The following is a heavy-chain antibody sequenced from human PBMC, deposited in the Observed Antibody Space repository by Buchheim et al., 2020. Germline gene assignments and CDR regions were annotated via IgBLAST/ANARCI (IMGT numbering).Heavy chain of an antibody. D-gene: IGHD3-10*01. Sequence: VQLVESGGGLVQPGGSLRLSCAASGFTFSSYWMRWVRQAPGKGLEWVANIRQDGSDKHYADSVKGRCTISRDTSKSTLYLQMNSLRAEDTAVYYCARDGAIYGSGAHGDYWGQGTL. V-gene: IGHV3-7*01. CDR1: GFTFSSYW. J-gene: IGHJ4*02. CDR3: ARDGAIYGSGAHGDY. CDR2: IRQDGSDK.